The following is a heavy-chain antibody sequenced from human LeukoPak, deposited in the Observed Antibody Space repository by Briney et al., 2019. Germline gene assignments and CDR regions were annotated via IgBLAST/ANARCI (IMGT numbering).Heavy chain of an antibody. J-gene: IGHJ4*02. CDR3: AGERENYYH. CDR1: GGSFSDFY. V-gene: IGHV4-34*01. D-gene: IGHD3-10*01. Sequence: PSETLSLTCGVYGGSFSDFYWTWIRQPPGKGLEWIGDINHRGSTNYNPSLESRVTKSVDTSNNQFSLKLSSVTAADTALYYCAGERENYYHWGQGALVTVSS. CDR2: INHRGST.